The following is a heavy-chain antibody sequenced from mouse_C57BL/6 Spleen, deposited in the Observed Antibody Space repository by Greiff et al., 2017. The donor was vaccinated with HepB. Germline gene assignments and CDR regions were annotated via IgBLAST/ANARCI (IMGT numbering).Heavy chain of an antibody. CDR3: ARGGSPDGAWFAY. Sequence: VQLQESGAELAKPGASVKLSCKASGYTFTSYWMHWVKQRPGQGLEWIGYINPSSGYTKYNQKFKDKATLTADKSSSTAYMQLNSLTYEDSAVYYCARGGSPDGAWFAYWGQGTLVTVSA. J-gene: IGHJ3*01. CDR1: GYTFTSYW. CDR2: INPSSGYT. V-gene: IGHV1-7*01.